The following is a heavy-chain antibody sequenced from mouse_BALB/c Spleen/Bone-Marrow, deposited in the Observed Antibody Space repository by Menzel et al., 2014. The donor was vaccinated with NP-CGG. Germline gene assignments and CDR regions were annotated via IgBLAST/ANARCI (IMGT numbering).Heavy chain of an antibody. CDR2: IDPANGNT. V-gene: IGHV14-3*02. CDR3: ARNYGYGKSFAY. Sequence: EVQLQQSGAELVKLGASVKLSCTASGFNIKDTYMHWVKQRPEQGLEWIGRIDPANGNTKYDPKFQGKATITADTSSNTAYLQLSSLTSEDTAVYYCARNYGYGKSFAYWGQGTLVTVSA. D-gene: IGHD2-2*01. CDR1: GFNIKDTY. J-gene: IGHJ3*01.